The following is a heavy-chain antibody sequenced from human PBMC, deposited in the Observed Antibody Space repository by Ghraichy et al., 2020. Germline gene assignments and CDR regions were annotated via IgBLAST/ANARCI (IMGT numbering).Heavy chain of an antibody. CDR3: ARGQSYAHVDY. CDR2: IYYSGST. CDR1: GGSISSGGYY. J-gene: IGHJ4*02. V-gene: IGHV4-31*03. D-gene: IGHD2-2*01. Sequence: SETLSLTCTVSGGSISSGGYYWSWIRQHPGKGLEWIGYIYYSGSTYYNPSLKSRVTISVDTSKNQFSLKLSSVTAADTAVYYCARGQSYAHVDYWGQGTLVTVSS.